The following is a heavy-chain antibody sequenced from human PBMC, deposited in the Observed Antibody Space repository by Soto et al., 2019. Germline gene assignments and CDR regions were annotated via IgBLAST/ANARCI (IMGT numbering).Heavy chain of an antibody. Sequence: SETLSLTCTVSGASVSSGGYYWSWIRQYPGRALEWIGYIYYTGSTYYNPSLKSRVTISVDTSKNHFSLKVNSMTAADTAVYYCARDYKIQDGPGYYYAMDVWGQGTTVTVSS. J-gene: IGHJ6*02. CDR3: ARDYKIQDGPGYYYAMDV. D-gene: IGHD3-10*01. V-gene: IGHV4-31*03. CDR1: GASVSSGGYY. CDR2: IYYTGST.